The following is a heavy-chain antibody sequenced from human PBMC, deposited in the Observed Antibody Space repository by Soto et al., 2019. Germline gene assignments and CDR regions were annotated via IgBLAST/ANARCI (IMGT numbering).Heavy chain of an antibody. J-gene: IGHJ4*02. D-gene: IGHD3-9*01. V-gene: IGHV3-9*01. CDR2: ISWNSGSI. Sequence: GGSLRLSCAASGFTFDDYAMHWVRQSPGKGLEWVSGISWNSGSIGYADSVKGRFTISRDNAKNSLYLQMNSLRAEDTALYYCAKAMGLVYKGYFEYWGQGTMVTVSS. CDR3: AKAMGLVYKGYFEY. CDR1: GFTFDDYA.